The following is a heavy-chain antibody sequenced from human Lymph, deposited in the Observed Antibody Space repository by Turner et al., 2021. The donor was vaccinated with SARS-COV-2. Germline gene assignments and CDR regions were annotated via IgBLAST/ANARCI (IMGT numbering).Heavy chain of an antibody. CDR1: GVTFSSYA. D-gene: IGHD6-13*01. J-gene: IGHJ6*02. CDR3: ARIAEPGMGGGVFYYYYGMDV. V-gene: IGHV1-69*10. CDR2: TIPILGIA. Sequence: QVQLVQSGAEVKKPGSSVKVSCKASGVTFSSYAISWVRQAPGQGIEWWGGTIPILGIANYAQRVQGRVTITADKSTSTAYLELSGLRFEDTAVYYCARIAEPGMGGGVFYYYYGMDVWGQGTTVTVSS.